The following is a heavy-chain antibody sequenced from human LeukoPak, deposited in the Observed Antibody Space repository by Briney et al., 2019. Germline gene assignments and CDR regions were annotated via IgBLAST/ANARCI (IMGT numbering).Heavy chain of an antibody. CDR2: ISSSGSTI. D-gene: IGHD2-2*01. Sequence: GGSLRLSCAASGFTFSDYYMSWIRQAPGKGLEWVSYISSSGSTIYYADSVKGRFTISRDNAKNSLYLQMNSLRAEDTAVYYCARDLHAIVVVPAAPFDYWGQGTLVTVSS. J-gene: IGHJ4*02. CDR1: GFTFSDYY. V-gene: IGHV3-11*01. CDR3: ARDLHAIVVVPAAPFDY.